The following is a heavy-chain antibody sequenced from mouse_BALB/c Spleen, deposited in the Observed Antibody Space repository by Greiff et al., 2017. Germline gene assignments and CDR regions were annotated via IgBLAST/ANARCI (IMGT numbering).Heavy chain of an antibody. V-gene: IGHV5-2*01. CDR3: ARHITTVVAPLSCAMDY. CDR1: EYEFPSHD. D-gene: IGHD1-1*01. J-gene: IGHJ4*01. Sequence: EVMLVESGGGLVQPGESLKLSCESNEYEFPSHDMSWVRKTPEKSLELVAAINSDGGSTYYPDTMERRFIISRDNTKKTLYLQMSSLRSEDTALYYCARHITTVVAPLSCAMDYWGQGTSVTVSS. CDR2: INSDGGST.